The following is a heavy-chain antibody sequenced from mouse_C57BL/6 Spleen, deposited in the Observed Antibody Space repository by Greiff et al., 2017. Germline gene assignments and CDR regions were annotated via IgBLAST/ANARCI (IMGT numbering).Heavy chain of an antibody. J-gene: IGHJ1*03. CDR3: ARSAYYDYDGYFDV. D-gene: IGHD2-4*01. CDR1: GYTFTSYW. CDR2: INPSNGGT. V-gene: IGHV1-53*01. Sequence: QVQLKQPGTELVKPGASVKLSCKASGYTFTSYWMHWVKQRPGQGLEWIGNINPSNGGTNYNEKFKSKATLTVDKSSSTAYMQLSSLTSEDSAVYYCARSAYYDYDGYFDVWGTGTTVTVSS.